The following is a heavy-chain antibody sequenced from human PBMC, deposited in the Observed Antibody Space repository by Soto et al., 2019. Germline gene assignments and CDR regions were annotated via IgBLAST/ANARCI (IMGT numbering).Heavy chain of an antibody. CDR1: GYTFTSYG. Sequence: RASVKVSCKASGYTFTSYGISWVRQAPGQGLEWMGWISAYNGNTNYAQKLQGRVTMTTDTSTSTAYMELRSLRSDDTAVYYCARGLGYCSSTSCRPIAFDIWGQGTMVTVSS. CDR2: ISAYNGNT. J-gene: IGHJ3*02. CDR3: ARGLGYCSSTSCRPIAFDI. D-gene: IGHD2-2*01. V-gene: IGHV1-18*01.